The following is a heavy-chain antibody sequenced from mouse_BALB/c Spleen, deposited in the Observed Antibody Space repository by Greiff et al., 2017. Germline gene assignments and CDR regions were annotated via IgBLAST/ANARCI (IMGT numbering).Heavy chain of an antibody. V-gene: IGHV2-6-7*01. D-gene: IGHD1-1*01. CDR3: ARNYYGSNPSYAMGY. Sequence: VKLMESGPGLVAPSQSLSITCTVSGFSLTGYGVNWVRQPPGKGLEWLGMIWGDGSTDYNSALKSRLSISKDNSKSQVFLKMNSLQTDDTARYYCARNYYGSNPSYAMGYWGQGTSVTVSS. J-gene: IGHJ4*01. CDR2: IWGDGST. CDR1: GFSLTGYG.